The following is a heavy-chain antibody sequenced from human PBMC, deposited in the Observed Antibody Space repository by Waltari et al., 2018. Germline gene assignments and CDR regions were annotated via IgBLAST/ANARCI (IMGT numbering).Heavy chain of an antibody. Sequence: QVQLVQSGAEVKKPGSSVKVSCKASGGTFSSYAISWVRQAPGQGLEWMGGIIPIFGTANYAQKFQGRVTITTDESTSTAYMELSSLRSEDTAVYYCARLSRPWAGPYYYYYYGMDVWGQGTTVTVSS. CDR2: IIPIFGTA. V-gene: IGHV1-69*05. D-gene: IGHD1-26*01. CDR3: ARLSRPWAGPYYYYYYGMDV. J-gene: IGHJ6*02. CDR1: GGTFSSYA.